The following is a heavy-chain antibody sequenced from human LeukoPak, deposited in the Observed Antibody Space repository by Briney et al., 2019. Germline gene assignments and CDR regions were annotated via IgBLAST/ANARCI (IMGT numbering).Heavy chain of an antibody. J-gene: IGHJ6*03. D-gene: IGHD1-14*01. V-gene: IGHV3-23*01. CDR1: GFTFSSYA. CDR2: ISGSGGST. CDR3: AKVPNQRFYYYYMDV. Sequence: PGGSLRLSCAASGFTFSSYAMSWVRQAPGKGLEWVSAISGSGGSTYYADSVKGRFTISRDNSKNTLYLQMNSLRAEDTAVYYCAKVPNQRFYYYYMDVWGKGTTATVSS.